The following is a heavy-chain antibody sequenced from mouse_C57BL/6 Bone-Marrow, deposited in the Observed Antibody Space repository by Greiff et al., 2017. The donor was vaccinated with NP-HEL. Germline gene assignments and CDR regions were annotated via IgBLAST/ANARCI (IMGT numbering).Heavy chain of an antibody. J-gene: IGHJ3*01. D-gene: IGHD2-1*01. Sequence: EVQVVESEGGLVQPGSSMKLSCTASGFTFSDYYMAWVRQVPEKGLEWVANINYDGSSTYYLDSLKSRFIISRDNAKNILYLQMSSLKSEDTATYYCAREGNYYWFAYWGQGTLVTVSA. CDR2: INYDGSST. CDR1: GFTFSDYY. V-gene: IGHV5-16*01. CDR3: AREGNYYWFAY.